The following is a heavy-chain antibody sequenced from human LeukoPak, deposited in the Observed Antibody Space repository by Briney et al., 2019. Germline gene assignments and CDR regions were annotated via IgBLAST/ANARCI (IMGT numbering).Heavy chain of an antibody. J-gene: IGHJ4*02. CDR2: INHSGST. CDR3: ARMVGDSSGYYYGNFDY. D-gene: IGHD3-22*01. CDR1: GGSFSGYY. Sequence: SETLSLTCAVYGGSFSGYYWSWIRQPPGNGLEWIGEINHSGSTNYNPSLKSRVTISVDTSKNQFSLKLNSVTAADTAVYYCARMVGDSSGYYYGNFDYWGQGTLVTVSS. V-gene: IGHV4-34*01.